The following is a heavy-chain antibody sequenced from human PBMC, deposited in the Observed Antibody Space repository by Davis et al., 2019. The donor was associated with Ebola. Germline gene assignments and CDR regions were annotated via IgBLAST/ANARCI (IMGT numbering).Heavy chain of an antibody. J-gene: IGHJ4*02. Sequence: SETLSLTCTVSGGSISSGGYYWSWIRQHPGKGLEWIGEIYHSGSTNYNPSLKSRVTISVDKSKNQFSLKLSSVTAADTAVYYCARGGQLVPFDYWGQGTLVTVSS. V-gene: IGHV4-39*07. CDR2: IYHSGST. CDR3: ARGGQLVPFDY. CDR1: GGSISSGGYY. D-gene: IGHD6-6*01.